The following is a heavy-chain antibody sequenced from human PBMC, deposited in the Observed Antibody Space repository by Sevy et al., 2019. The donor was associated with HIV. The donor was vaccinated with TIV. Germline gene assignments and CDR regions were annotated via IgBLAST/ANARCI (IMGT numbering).Heavy chain of an antibody. Sequence: GSLRLSCAASGFTFSSYSMNWVRQAPGKGLEWVSSISSSSSYIYYADSVKGRFTISRDNAKNSLYLQMNSLRAEDTAVYYCARVYPGIAAAGTRGGRAFDIWGQGTMVTVSS. CDR3: ARVYPGIAAAGTRGGRAFDI. V-gene: IGHV3-21*01. D-gene: IGHD6-13*01. J-gene: IGHJ3*02. CDR2: ISSSSSYI. CDR1: GFTFSSYS.